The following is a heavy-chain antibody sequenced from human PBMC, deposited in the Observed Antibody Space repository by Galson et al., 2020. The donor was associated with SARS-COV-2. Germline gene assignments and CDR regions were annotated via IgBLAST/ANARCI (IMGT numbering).Heavy chain of an antibody. Sequence: SETLSLTCIVSGGSFRSYYWSWIRQTPGKGLEWIGYIYDSGITNYNPSLKIRLSISLDTTETHISLRLTSVTAADTALYYCARHSFSSGLFDDWGQGTLVTVSS. V-gene: IGHV4-59*08. CDR3: ARHSFSSGLFDD. D-gene: IGHD3-22*01. CDR2: IYDSGIT. J-gene: IGHJ4*02. CDR1: GGSFRSYY.